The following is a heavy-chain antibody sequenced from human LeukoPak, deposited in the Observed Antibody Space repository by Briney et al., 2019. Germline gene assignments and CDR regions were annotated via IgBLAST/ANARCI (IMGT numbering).Heavy chain of an antibody. Sequence: GGSLRLSCAASGFTFSSYSMNWVRQAPGKGLEWVSSISSSSSYIYYADSVKGRFTISRDNAKNSLYLQMNSLRAEDTAVYYCARDRFDWLFGSVSYFDYWGQGTLVTVSS. J-gene: IGHJ4*02. CDR3: ARDRFDWLFGSVSYFDY. CDR2: ISSSSSYI. CDR1: GFTFSSYS. V-gene: IGHV3-21*01. D-gene: IGHD3-9*01.